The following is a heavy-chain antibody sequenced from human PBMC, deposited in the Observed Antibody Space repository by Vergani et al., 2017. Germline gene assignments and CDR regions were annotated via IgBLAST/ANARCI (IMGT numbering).Heavy chain of an antibody. CDR3: AKQQRAFDI. D-gene: IGHD1/OR15-1a*01. V-gene: IGHV3-23*01. CDR1: GVTFSSYA. CDR2: ISCSGGST. Sequence: EVQLLESGGGLVQPGGSLRLSCAAPGVTFSSYAMSWVRQAPGEGLEWVSAISCSGGSTYYADSVQGRFTISRDNSKNTLYLQMNSLRAEDTAVYYCAKQQRAFDIWGQGTMVTVSS. J-gene: IGHJ3*02.